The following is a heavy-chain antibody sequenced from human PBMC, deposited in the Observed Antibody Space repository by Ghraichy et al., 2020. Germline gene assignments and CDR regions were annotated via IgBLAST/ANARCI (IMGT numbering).Heavy chain of an antibody. Sequence: GESLNISCAASGFTFSSYGMHWVRQAPGKGLEWVAVISHDGSDKYFADSVKGRFAISRDNSKKTLYLQMNSLTAEDTALYYCAKSRPGPQSEIAARRYYYGMDGWGQGTTVTVSS. J-gene: IGHJ6*02. CDR1: GFTFSSYG. D-gene: IGHD6-6*01. V-gene: IGHV3-30*18. CDR2: ISHDGSDK. CDR3: AKSRPGPQSEIAARRYYYGMDG.